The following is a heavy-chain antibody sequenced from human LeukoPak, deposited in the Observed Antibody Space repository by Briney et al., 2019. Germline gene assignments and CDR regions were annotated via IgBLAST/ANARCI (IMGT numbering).Heavy chain of an antibody. J-gene: IGHJ4*02. CDR1: GGSIRSYY. V-gene: IGHV4-59*08. D-gene: IGHD3-10*01. CDR2: IYYSGST. CDR3: ASGGLLWFSLGY. Sequence: PSETLSLTCTLSGGSIRSYYWSWIRQPPGKGLEWIGYIYYSGSTNYNPSLKSRVTISVDTSKNQFSLKLSSVTAADTAVYYCASGGLLWFSLGYWGQGTLVTVSS.